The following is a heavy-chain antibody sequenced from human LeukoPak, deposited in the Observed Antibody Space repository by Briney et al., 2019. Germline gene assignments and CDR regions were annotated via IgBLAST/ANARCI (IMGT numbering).Heavy chain of an antibody. D-gene: IGHD6-13*01. CDR3: ARGSFSSWYLDV. J-gene: IGHJ6*04. V-gene: IGHV1-8*01. CDR2: MNPNSGNT. CDR1: GYTFTSYD. Sequence: GASVKVSCKASGYTFTSYDINWVRQATGQGLEWMGWMNPNSGNTGYAQKFQGRVTMTRNTSISTAYMELSSLRSEDTAVYYCARGSFSSWYLDVWGKGTTVTVSS.